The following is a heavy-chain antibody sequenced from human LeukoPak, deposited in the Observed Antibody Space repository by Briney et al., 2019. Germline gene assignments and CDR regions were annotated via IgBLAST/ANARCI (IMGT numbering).Heavy chain of an antibody. CDR2: ISGSGGST. D-gene: IGHD1-26*01. V-gene: IGHV3-23*01. J-gene: IGHJ4*02. CDR3: ARGGGKVGATGTLDF. CDR1: GFTFNNYA. Sequence: GGSLRLSCVASGFTFNNYAMNWVRQAPGKGLEWVSAISGSGGSTFYADSVKGRFTTSRDNSENTLYLQMNSLRAEDTAVYYCARGGGKVGATGTLDFWGQGTLVTVSS.